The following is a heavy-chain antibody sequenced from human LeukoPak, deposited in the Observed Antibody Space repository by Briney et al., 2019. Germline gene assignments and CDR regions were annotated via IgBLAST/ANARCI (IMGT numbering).Heavy chain of an antibody. V-gene: IGHV3-30*04. CDR2: MSYDGSNK. J-gene: IGHJ4*02. Sequence: GGSLRLSCAASGFTFSNYAMHWVRQAPGKGLEWVAVMSYDGSNKYYAGSVKGRFTISRDNSKNTLYLQMNNLRAEDTAVYYCAKELNDYVPYYFDYWGQGTLVTVSS. D-gene: IGHD3-16*01. CDR3: AKELNDYVPYYFDY. CDR1: GFTFSNYA.